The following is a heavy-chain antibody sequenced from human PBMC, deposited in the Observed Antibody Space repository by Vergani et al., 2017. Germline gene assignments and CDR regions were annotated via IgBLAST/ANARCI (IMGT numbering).Heavy chain of an antibody. J-gene: IGHJ4*02. D-gene: IGHD1-26*01. CDR1: GITFSTYA. CDR3: MKDAGSYENFFDS. V-gene: IGHV3-23*01. CDR2: LTGGGGST. Sequence: EVQLLESGGSLKQPGGSVRLSCAASGITFSTYAMHWVRQAPGKGLEWVSALTGGGGSTYYADSFKGRFIISRDNSRDTLYLQMNSLRPEDTATYYCMKDAGSYENFFDSWGQGTLVTVSS.